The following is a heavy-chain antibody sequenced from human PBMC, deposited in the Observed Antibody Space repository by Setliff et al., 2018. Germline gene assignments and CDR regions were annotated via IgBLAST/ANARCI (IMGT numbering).Heavy chain of an antibody. V-gene: IGHV3-33*06. J-gene: IGHJ4*02. CDR2: IWDDGGNK. Sequence: GGSLRLSCAASGFTFSTYRMHWVRLAPGKGLAWVAVIWDDGGNKYHADSVKGRFTTSRDNSKNSLYLQMDSLRPEDTAVYYCAKDRLFPRYWGLGTLVTVSS. CDR3: AKDRLFPRY. CDR1: GFTFSTYR. D-gene: IGHD2-21*01.